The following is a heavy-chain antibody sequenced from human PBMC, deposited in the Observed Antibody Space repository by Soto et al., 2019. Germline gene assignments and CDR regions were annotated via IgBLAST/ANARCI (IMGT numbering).Heavy chain of an antibody. CDR2: INSDGSST. CDR3: ARHSSSWYGHHPGFDP. J-gene: IGHJ5*02. CDR1: GFAFSSYW. V-gene: IGHV3-74*01. D-gene: IGHD6-13*01. Sequence: GGSLRLSCAASGFAFSSYWMHWFRQAPGTGLVWVSRINSDGSSTSYADSVKGRFTISRDNAKNTLYLQMNSLRAEDTAVYYCARHSSSWYGHHPGFDPWGQGTLVTVSS.